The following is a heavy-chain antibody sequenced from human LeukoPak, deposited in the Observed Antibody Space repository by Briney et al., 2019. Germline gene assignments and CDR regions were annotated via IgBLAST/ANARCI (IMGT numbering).Heavy chain of an antibody. D-gene: IGHD2-2*01. J-gene: IGHJ6*03. CDR1: GGSISSSSYY. CDR3: AREKIKYCSSTSCYRDYYYYYMDV. Sequence: SETLSLTCTVAGGSISSSSYYWGWLRQPPGKGLGWIGSIYYSGSTDYNPSLKSRVTISVDTSKNQFSLKLSSVTAADTAVYYCAREKIKYCSSTSCYRDYYYYYMDVWGKGTTVTISS. CDR2: IYYSGST. V-gene: IGHV4-39*07.